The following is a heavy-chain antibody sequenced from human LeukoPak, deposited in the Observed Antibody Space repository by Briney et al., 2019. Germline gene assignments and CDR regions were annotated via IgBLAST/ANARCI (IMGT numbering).Heavy chain of an antibody. CDR2: ISVSGGST. D-gene: IGHD2-15*01. Sequence: GGSLRLSCVASGLTFSSHAMSWVRQAPGKGLEWVSTISVSGGSTYYADSVKGRFTISRDNSKNTLYLQMNSLRAEDTAVYYCAPYCSGGSCYRYWGQGTLVTVSS. CDR1: GLTFSSHA. CDR3: APYCSGGSCYRY. J-gene: IGHJ4*02. V-gene: IGHV3-23*01.